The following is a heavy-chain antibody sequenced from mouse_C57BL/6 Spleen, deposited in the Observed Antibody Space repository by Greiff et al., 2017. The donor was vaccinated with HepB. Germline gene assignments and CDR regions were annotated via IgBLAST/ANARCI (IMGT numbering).Heavy chain of an antibody. D-gene: IGHD2-3*01. V-gene: IGHV1-31*01. CDR1: GYSFTGYY. CDR3: ARENDGYPFAY. CDR2: IYPYNGVS. J-gene: IGHJ3*01. Sequence: VQLQQSGPELVKPGASVKISCKASGYSFTGYYMHWVKQSHGNILDWIGYIYPYNGVSSYNQKFKGKATLTVDKSSSTAYMELRNLTSAYSAVYYDARENDGYPFAYWGQGTLVTVSA.